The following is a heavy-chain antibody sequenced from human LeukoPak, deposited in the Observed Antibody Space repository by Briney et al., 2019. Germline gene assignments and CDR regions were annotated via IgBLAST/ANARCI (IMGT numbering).Heavy chain of an antibody. D-gene: IGHD3-9*01. CDR3: ARDGVGNHFTIEGGSFDY. CDR1: GFTVSSNY. V-gene: IGHV3-53*01. J-gene: IGHJ4*02. Sequence: PGGSLRLSCAASGFTVSSNYMSWVRQAPGKGLEWVSVIYSGGSTYYADSVKGRFTISRDNSKNTVYLQMNSLRAEDTAVYYCARDGVGNHFTIEGGSFDYWGQGTLVTVSS. CDR2: IYSGGST.